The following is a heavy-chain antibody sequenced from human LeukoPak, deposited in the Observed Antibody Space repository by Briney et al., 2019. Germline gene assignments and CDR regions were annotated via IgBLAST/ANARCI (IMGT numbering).Heavy chain of an antibody. J-gene: IGHJ4*02. D-gene: IGHD5-18*01. CDR1: GGSINRSSYY. Sequence: PSDTLSLTCSVSGGSINRSSYYWGWIRQSPGKGLEWIGNIFYSGSTYYNPSLKSRVTISVDTSKNQFSLKLSSVTAADTAVYYCARQSTAMDHFDYWGQGTLVTVSS. CDR2: IFYSGST. V-gene: IGHV4-39*01. CDR3: ARQSTAMDHFDY.